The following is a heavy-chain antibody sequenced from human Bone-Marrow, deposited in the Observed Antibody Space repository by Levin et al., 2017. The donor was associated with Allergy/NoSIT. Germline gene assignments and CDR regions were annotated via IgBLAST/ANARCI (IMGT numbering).Heavy chain of an antibody. V-gene: IGHV4-38-2*02. Sequence: SETLSLTCTVSGYSISSGYYWGWIRQPPGKGLEWIGSIYHSGSTYYNPSLKSRVTISVDTSKNQFSLKLSSVTAADTAVYYCARDRRWEQYYFDYWGQGTLVTVSS. CDR1: GYSISSGYY. D-gene: IGHD1-26*01. CDR2: IYHSGST. CDR3: ARDRRWEQYYFDY. J-gene: IGHJ4*02.